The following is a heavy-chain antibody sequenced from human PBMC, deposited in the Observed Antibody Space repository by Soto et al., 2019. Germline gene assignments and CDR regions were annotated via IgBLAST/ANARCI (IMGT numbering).Heavy chain of an antibody. D-gene: IGHD3-16*01. CDR2: ISSYGSDT. CDR1: GFTFSRYW. Sequence: EVQLVESGGGLVLPGGSLRLSCAASGFTFSRYWMHWVRQAPGKGLEWVSRISSYGSDTHYADSVKGRFTISRDNAKNTLYLQMNSLRTDDTAVYYCASNYAYAEGYYWYGIDVWGQGTTVTVSS. V-gene: IGHV3-74*01. CDR3: ASNYAYAEGYYWYGIDV. J-gene: IGHJ6*02.